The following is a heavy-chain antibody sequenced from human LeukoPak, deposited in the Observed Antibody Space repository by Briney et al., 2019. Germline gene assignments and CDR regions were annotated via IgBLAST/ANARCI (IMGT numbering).Heavy chain of an antibody. Sequence: QPGGSLRLSCAASGFTFSSYAMSWVRQAPGMGLEWVSAISGSGGSTYYADSVKGRFTISRDNSKNTLYLQMYSLRAEDTAVYYCAKDGTYSSGWYRRVDYWGQGTLVTVSS. D-gene: IGHD6-19*01. CDR1: GFTFSSYA. CDR3: AKDGTYSSGWYRRVDY. J-gene: IGHJ4*02. CDR2: ISGSGGST. V-gene: IGHV3-23*01.